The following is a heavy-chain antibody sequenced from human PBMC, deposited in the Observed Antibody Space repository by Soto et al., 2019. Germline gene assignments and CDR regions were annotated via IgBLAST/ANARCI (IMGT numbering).Heavy chain of an antibody. CDR2: ISSNSGFI. CDR1: GFTFSSYS. J-gene: IGHJ4*02. D-gene: IGHD1-26*01. Sequence: EVQLVESGGGLVQPGGSLRLSCVASGFTFSSYSMTWVPQAPGKGLEWVSYISSNSGFIHYADSVKGRFTISRDNAKNSLYLQMNSLRDEDTAVYYCARDFAWAFDYWGQGTLLTVSP. CDR3: ARDFAWAFDY. V-gene: IGHV3-48*02.